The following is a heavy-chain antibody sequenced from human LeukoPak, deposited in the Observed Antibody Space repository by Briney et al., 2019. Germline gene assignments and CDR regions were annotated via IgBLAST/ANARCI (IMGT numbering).Heavy chain of an antibody. Sequence: ASVKVSCKASGGTFSSYAISWVRQAPGQGLEWMGRIIPILGIANYAQKFQGRVTITADKSTSTAYMELSSPRSEDTAVYYCARVITIFNDAFDIWGQGTMVTVSS. J-gene: IGHJ3*02. CDR1: GGTFSSYA. V-gene: IGHV1-69*04. CDR3: ARVITIFNDAFDI. D-gene: IGHD3-9*01. CDR2: IIPILGIA.